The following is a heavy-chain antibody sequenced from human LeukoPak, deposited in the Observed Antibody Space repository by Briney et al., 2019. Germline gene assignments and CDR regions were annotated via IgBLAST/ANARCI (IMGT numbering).Heavy chain of an antibody. D-gene: IGHD3-22*01. CDR3: ARENYYDSSGYYVFDY. CDR1: GYTFTSYG. V-gene: IGHV1-18*01. Sequence: ASVKVSCKASGYTFTSYGISWVRQAPGQGLEWMGWISAYNGNTNYAQKLQGRVTMTTDTSTSTAYMELRSLRSDDTAVYYCARENYYDSSGYYVFDYWGQGTLVTVSS. J-gene: IGHJ4*02. CDR2: ISAYNGNT.